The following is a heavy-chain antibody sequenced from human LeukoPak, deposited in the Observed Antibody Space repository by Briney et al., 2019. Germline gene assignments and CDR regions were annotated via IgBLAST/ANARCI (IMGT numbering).Heavy chain of an antibody. Sequence: PGGSLRLSCAASGFTFSSYTMSWVRQAPGKGLEWVSSISTGSSYIYYANSVKGRFTISRDNAKNSLYLQMNSLRAEDTAVYYCARDRLGVEMSTINRFDYWGQGTLVAVSS. J-gene: IGHJ4*02. CDR3: ARDRLGVEMSTINRFDY. D-gene: IGHD5-24*01. CDR1: GFTFSSYT. V-gene: IGHV3-21*01. CDR2: ISTGSSYI.